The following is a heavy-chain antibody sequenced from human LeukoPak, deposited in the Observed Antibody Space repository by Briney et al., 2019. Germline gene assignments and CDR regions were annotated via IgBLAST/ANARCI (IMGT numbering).Heavy chain of an antibody. D-gene: IGHD4-23*01. CDR1: GYTFTSYY. Sequence: GASVKVSCKASGYTFTSYYMHWVRQATGQGLEWMRIINPSGGSTSYAQKFQGKVTMTRDTSTSTVYMELSSLRSEDTAVYYCATVFGGSTIDYWGQGTLVTVSS. V-gene: IGHV1-46*03. CDR2: INPSGGST. J-gene: IGHJ4*02. CDR3: ATVFGGSTIDY.